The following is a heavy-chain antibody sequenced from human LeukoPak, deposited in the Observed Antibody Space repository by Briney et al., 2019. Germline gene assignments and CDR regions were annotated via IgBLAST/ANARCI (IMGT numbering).Heavy chain of an antibody. V-gene: IGHV4-59*01. J-gene: IGHJ4*02. CDR1: VGSISSYY. CDR2: IFYIGAT. D-gene: IGHD3-10*01. Sequence: PETLSLTCSLPVGSISSYYGRWSRAPPGGGLERVGQIFYIGATNDNPSLKSRVTISVDTSKNQFSLRLTSVTAADTAVYYCARGWHGSGSPLDYWGRGTLVTVSS. CDR3: ARGWHGSGSPLDY.